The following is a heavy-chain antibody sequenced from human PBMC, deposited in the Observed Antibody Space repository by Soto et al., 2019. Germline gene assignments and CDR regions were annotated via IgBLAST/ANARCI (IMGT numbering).Heavy chain of an antibody. V-gene: IGHV3-66*01. CDR2: IQSGGTT. D-gene: IGHD2-15*01. J-gene: IGHJ6*03. CDR1: GFTVSSKY. Sequence: EVQLVESGGGLVQPGGSLRLSCAASGFTVSSKYMSWVRQAPGKGLEWVSLIQSGGTTYYADSAKGRLTISRDSSENTVNIQMDRLRVEERAVYNGARDDVLCGGGSCYGVPMDDWGKGTTVTVSS. CDR3: ARDDVLCGGGSCYGVPMDD.